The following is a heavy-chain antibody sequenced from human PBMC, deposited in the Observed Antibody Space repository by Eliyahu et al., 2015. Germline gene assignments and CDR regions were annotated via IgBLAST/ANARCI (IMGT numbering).Heavy chain of an antibody. J-gene: IGHJ4*02. CDR3: ARGGWGGFTGNGYIDY. Sequence: QEQLVESGGGVVQPGRSLXXSXAAXGXXPXGFGMNWVRQAPGKGLEGVAVISHEGTTDDYADSVKGRFTISRDNSKNTLYLQMNSLRAEDTGVYYCARGGWGGFTGNGYIDYWGQGTLVTVPS. V-gene: IGHV3-30*03. CDR2: ISHEGTTD. D-gene: IGHD5-12*01. CDR1: GXXPXGFG.